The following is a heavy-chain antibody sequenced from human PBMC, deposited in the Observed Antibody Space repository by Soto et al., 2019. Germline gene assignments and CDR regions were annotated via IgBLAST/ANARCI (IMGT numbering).Heavy chain of an antibody. J-gene: IGHJ4*02. V-gene: IGHV1-46*03. CDR3: ARGGHVVVVTAAFDS. Sequence: QVQLVQSGAEVKKPGASVKVSCKASGNTFSNYYIHWVRQAPGQGLEWMGTINPSGGHTTYAQKFLGRVTMPGDTSTSTLYMELTLLRSEDTAVYYGARGGHVVVVTAAFDSWGQGTLVTVSS. CDR1: GNTFSNYY. CDR2: INPSGGHT. D-gene: IGHD2-21*02.